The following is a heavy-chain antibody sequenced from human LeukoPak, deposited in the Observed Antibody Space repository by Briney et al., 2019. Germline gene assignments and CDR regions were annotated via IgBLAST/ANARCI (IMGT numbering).Heavy chain of an antibody. Sequence: SETLSLTCTVSGYSISSGYYWGWIRQPPGKGLEWIGSIYHSGSTYYNPSLKSRVTISVDTSKNQFSLKLSSVTAADTAVYYCARDFNGRYYDYWGRGTLVTVSS. CDR1: GYSISSGYY. J-gene: IGHJ4*02. V-gene: IGHV4-38-2*02. CDR3: ARDFNGRYYDY. CDR2: IYHSGST.